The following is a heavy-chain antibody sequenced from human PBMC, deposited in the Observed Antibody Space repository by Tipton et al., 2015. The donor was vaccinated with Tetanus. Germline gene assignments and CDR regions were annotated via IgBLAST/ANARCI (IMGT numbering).Heavy chain of an antibody. CDR1: GASISSGGYF. CDR2: IYYSGST. Sequence: TLSLTCSVSGASISSGGYFWNWIRHRPGKGLEWIGYIYYSGSTFYNPSLKSRVTLSVDTSENQFSLKLNSVTAADTAVYYCAREPGFSYGFKYWGQGALVTVSS. J-gene: IGHJ4*02. CDR3: AREPGFSYGFKY. V-gene: IGHV4-31*03. D-gene: IGHD5-18*01.